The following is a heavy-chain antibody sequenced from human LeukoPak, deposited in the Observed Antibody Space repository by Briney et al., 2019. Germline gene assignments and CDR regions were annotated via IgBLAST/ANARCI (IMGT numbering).Heavy chain of an antibody. V-gene: IGHV3-23*01. CDR1: GFTFSSYA. D-gene: IGHD6-19*01. CDR2: ISGSGGST. J-gene: IGHJ4*02. CDR3: AKARGYSSGWYYFDY. Sequence: HSGGSLRLSCAASGFTFSSYAMSWVRQAPGKGLEWVSAISGSGGSTYYADSVKGRFTISRDNSKNTLYLQMNSLRAEDTAVYYCAKARGYSSGWYYFDYWGQGTLVTVSS.